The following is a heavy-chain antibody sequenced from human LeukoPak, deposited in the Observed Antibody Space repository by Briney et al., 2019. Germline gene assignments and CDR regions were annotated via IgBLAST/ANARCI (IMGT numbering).Heavy chain of an antibody. CDR3: ARHVYGEGMVV. CDR2: IHSSEGT. V-gene: IGHV4-59*08. Sequence: SGTLSLTCTVSGGSLNGYYWGWIRQPPGKGLECIGYIHSSEGTAHNASLKSRLTISLDTSKNQFSLTLSSVTAADTAVYYCARHVYGEGMVVWGKGTTVTVSS. J-gene: IGHJ6*04. CDR1: GGSLNGYY. D-gene: IGHD4-17*01.